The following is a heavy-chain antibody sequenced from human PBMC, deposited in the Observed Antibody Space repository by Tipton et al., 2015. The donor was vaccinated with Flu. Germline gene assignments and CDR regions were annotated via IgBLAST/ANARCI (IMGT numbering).Heavy chain of an antibody. CDR2: IYPSGTT. V-gene: IGHV4-39*01. CDR3: ARLSFYDVDLKNFYFED. D-gene: IGHD3-10*02. CDR1: SGSIRSTNYF. Sequence: TLSLTCTVSSGSIRSTNYFCAWIRQPPGKGLELIGSIYPSGTTYYNPSLKSRVTISVDTSKRQFSLKLRSVTAADTAVYYCARLSFYDVDLKNFYFEDWGQGTLVTVSS. J-gene: IGHJ4*02.